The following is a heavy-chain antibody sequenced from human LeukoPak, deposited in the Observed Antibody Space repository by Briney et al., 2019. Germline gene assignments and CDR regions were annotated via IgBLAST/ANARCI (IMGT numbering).Heavy chain of an antibody. CDR3: ARVARGVLRYFDWLYPFDY. J-gene: IGHJ4*02. CDR2: ISSNGGST. V-gene: IGHV3-64*01. CDR1: GFTFSSYA. D-gene: IGHD3-9*01. Sequence: GGSLRLSCAASGFTFSSYAMHWVRQAPGKGREYVSAISSNGGSTYYANSVKGRFTISRDNSKNTLYLQMGSLRAEDMAVYYCARVARGVLRYFDWLYPFDYWGQGTLVTVSS.